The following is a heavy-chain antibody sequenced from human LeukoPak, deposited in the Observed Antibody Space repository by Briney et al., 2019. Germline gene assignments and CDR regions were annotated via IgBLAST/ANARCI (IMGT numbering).Heavy chain of an antibody. V-gene: IGHV4-38-2*02. J-gene: IGHJ6*03. CDR1: GYSISSGYY. D-gene: IGHD6-13*01. CDR3: VREGSFYHYYMDV. CDR2: VYYSGST. Sequence: SSETLSLTCTVSGYSISSGYYWGWIRQPPGKGLEWIGRVYYSGSTYYNPSLKSRVTISVDTSKNQFSLKVSSVTAADTAVYYCVREGSFYHYYMDVWGKGTSVTVSS.